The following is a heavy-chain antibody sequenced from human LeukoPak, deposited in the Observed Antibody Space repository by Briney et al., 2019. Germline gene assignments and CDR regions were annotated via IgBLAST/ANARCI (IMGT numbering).Heavy chain of an antibody. CDR1: GFTFSSYA. D-gene: IGHD6-13*01. CDR3: AKAGDSSWYSS. J-gene: IGHJ5*02. CDR2: ISASGDKT. V-gene: IGHV3-23*01. Sequence: GGSLRLSCAASGFTFSSYAMSWVRQAPGKGLEWVSAISASGDKTYYADSVKGRFTISRDNSKNTPLYLQMNSLRAEDTALYYCAKAGDSSWYSSWGQGTLVTVSS.